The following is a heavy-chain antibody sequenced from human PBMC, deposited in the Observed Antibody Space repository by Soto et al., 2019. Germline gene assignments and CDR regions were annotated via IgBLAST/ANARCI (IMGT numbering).Heavy chain of an antibody. CDR1: GFTFSSYA. D-gene: IGHD6-13*01. CDR2: ISGSGGST. V-gene: IGHV3-23*01. J-gene: IGHJ6*02. Sequence: PGGSLRLSCAASGFTFSSYAMSWVRQAPGKGLEWVSAISGSGGSTYYADSVKGRFTISRDNSKNTLYLQMNSLRAEDTAVYYCATRGTIAAAVGYGMDVWGQGTTVTVSS. CDR3: ATRGTIAAAVGYGMDV.